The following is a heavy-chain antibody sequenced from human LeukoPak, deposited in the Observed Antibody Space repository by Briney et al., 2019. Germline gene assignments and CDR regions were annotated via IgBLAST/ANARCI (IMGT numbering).Heavy chain of an antibody. CDR3: ARGAAAGLGDAFDI. D-gene: IGHD6-13*01. CDR2: IYYTGST. J-gene: IGHJ3*02. V-gene: IGHV4-59*02. CDR1: GGSVSDYY. Sequence: SETLSLTCTISGGSVSDYYWSWIRQSPGKGLEWIGYIYYTGSTTYNPSLKSRVTISVDTSKNQFSLKLSSVTAADTAVYYCARGAAAGLGDAFDIWGQGTMVTVSS.